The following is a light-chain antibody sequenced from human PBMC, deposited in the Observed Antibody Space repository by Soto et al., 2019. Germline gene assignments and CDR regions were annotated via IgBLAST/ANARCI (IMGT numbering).Light chain of an antibody. Sequence: EIMLTQSPGTLSLSPGERATLSCRASQNISDSYLAWYQQKPGQAPRLLIHGASSRAGGVPDRVSGSGSGTAFTLTISRLEPEDFALYYCQQYVTSPWTFGQGTKVDIK. CDR1: QNISDSY. CDR3: QQYVTSPWT. CDR2: GAS. J-gene: IGKJ1*01. V-gene: IGKV3-20*01.